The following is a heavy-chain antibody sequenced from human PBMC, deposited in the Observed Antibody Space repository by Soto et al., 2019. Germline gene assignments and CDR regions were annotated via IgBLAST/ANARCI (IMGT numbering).Heavy chain of an antibody. CDR1: GFSLRTTGVG. D-gene: IGHD3-16*01. CDR2: IYWDDDK. Sequence: QITLKESGPTLVKPTQTLTLTCTYSGFSLRTTGVGVGWIRQPPGKALEWLGIIYWDDDKRYSPSLKSRLTLPSDISKSQVVLTMTNMGPVDTVTYFCAHTWGLPFDYWGPGNLVIVSS. J-gene: IGHJ4*02. V-gene: IGHV2-5*02. CDR3: AHTWGLPFDY.